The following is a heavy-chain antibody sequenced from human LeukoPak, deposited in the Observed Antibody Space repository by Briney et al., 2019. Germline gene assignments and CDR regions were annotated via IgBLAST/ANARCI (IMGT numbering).Heavy chain of an antibody. CDR1: GFTFSNAW. V-gene: IGHV3-15*01. CDR2: IKSKTDGGTT. D-gene: IGHD1-26*01. Sequence: GGSLRLSCAASGFTFSNAWMSWVRQAPGKGLEWVGRIKSKTDGGTTDYAAPVKGRFTISRDDSKNTLYLQMNSLKTEDTTVYYCTTESSISNIVGATHFDYWGQGTLVTVSS. J-gene: IGHJ4*02. CDR3: TTESSISNIVGATHFDY.